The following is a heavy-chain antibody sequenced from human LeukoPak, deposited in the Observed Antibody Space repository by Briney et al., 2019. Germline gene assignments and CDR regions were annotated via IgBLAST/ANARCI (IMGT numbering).Heavy chain of an antibody. J-gene: IGHJ4*02. CDR3: AKERAAAGIGGELDY. CDR2: ISYDGENQ. D-gene: IGHD6-13*01. V-gene: IGHV3-30*18. CDR1: AFTFRSFA. Sequence: GRSLRLSCAGTAFTFRSFAMRWVRQVPGKGLEWLALISYDGENQYYSESVKGRLTISRDNSKNTVYLQMTSLSAEDSAMYFCAKERAAAGIGGELDYWGQGALVIVTS.